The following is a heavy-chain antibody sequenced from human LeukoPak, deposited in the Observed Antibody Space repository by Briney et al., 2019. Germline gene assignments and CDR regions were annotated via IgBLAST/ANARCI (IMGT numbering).Heavy chain of an antibody. J-gene: IGHJ3*02. D-gene: IGHD4-17*01. CDR3: ARALPTLDYGDYGAFDI. CDR1: GFTFSSYA. CDR2: ISYDGSNK. Sequence: PGGSLRLSCAASGFTFSSYAMHWVRQAPGKGLEWVAVISYDGSNKYYADSVKGRFTISRDNSKNTLYLQMNSLRAEDTAVYYCARALPTLDYGDYGAFDIWGQGTMVTVSS. V-gene: IGHV3-30-3*01.